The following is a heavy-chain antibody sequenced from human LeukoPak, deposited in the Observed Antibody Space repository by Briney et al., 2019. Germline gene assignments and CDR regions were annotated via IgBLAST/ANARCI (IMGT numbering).Heavy chain of an antibody. J-gene: IGHJ4*02. D-gene: IGHD5-18*01. CDR2: IYYSGGT. CDR3: ARADRYSYGYYYFDY. V-gene: IGHV4-39*01. CDR1: GGSISSSSYY. Sequence: SETLSLTCTVSGGSISSSSYYWGWIRQPPGKGLEWIGSIYYSGGTYHNPSLKSRVTISVDTSKNQFSLKLSSVTAADTAVYYCARADRYSYGYYYFDYWGQGTLVTVSS.